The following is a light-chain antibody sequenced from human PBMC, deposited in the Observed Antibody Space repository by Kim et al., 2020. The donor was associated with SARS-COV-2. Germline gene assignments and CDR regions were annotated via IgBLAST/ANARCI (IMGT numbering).Light chain of an antibody. J-gene: IGLJ1*01. CDR2: ADT. CDR3: QSYDTSLSGYV. V-gene: IGLV1-40*01. Sequence: QRVTISCIGSSSNLGAGCGVHWYQHVPGTAPQVLIFADTDRPSGVPDRFSGSKSGTSAVMVITGLQAEDEADYYCQSYDTSLSGYVFGSGTKVTVL. CDR1: SSNLGAGCG.